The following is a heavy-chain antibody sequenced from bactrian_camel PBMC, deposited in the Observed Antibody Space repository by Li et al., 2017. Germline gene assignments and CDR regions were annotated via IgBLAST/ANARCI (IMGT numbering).Heavy chain of an antibody. CDR3: ASVDTVAKVRFGECSFGS. CDR1: GYYSRYC. V-gene: IGHV3-3*01. CDR2: INIGGST. J-gene: IGHJ6*01. Sequence: VQLVESGGGSVQAGGSLRLSCAYSGYYSRYCMGWFRQAPGKEREGVAAINIGGSTYYADSVKGRFTISRDRAKNTLTLQMDSLKPEDTAVYYCASVDTVAKVRFGECSFGSWGQGTQVTVS.